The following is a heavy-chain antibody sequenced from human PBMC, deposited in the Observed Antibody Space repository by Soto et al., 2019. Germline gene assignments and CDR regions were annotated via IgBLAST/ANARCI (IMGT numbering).Heavy chain of an antibody. CDR3: ARGHGDYLNYLDY. V-gene: IGHV4-31*03. CDR2: IFYSGST. D-gene: IGHD4-17*01. J-gene: IGHJ4*02. CDR1: GGSISSGGSY. Sequence: HVQLQESGPGLVKPLQTLSLTCTVSGGSISSGGSYWSWIRQHPGKGLEWIGYIFYSGSTFYNPSLKSRVTISLATSRNQFSLKLSSVTAADTAMYYCARGHGDYLNYLDYWGQGTRVTVSS.